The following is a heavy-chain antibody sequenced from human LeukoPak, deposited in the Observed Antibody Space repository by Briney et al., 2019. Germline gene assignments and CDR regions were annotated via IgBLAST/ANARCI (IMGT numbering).Heavy chain of an antibody. Sequence: SGGSLRLSCAASGFTFSDYYMSWIRQAPGKGLEWVSYISSSGSTIYYADSVKGRFTISRDNAKNSLYLQMNSLRAEDTAVYYCARAEYSSSSEGFDPWGQGTLVTVSS. J-gene: IGHJ5*02. D-gene: IGHD6-6*01. CDR3: ARAEYSSSSEGFDP. CDR2: ISSSGSTI. CDR1: GFTFSDYY. V-gene: IGHV3-11*01.